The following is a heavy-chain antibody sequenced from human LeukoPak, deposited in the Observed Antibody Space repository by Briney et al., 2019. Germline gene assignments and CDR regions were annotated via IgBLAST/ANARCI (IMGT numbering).Heavy chain of an antibody. Sequence: PSETLSLTCAVYGGSFSGYYWSWIRQPPGKGLEWIGEIKHSGSTTYNPSFKSRVTISLDTSKNQVSLKLNSVTAADTAVYYCATYHYGSGSYHNHPNFDSWGQGTLVTVSS. V-gene: IGHV4-34*01. CDR2: IKHSGST. D-gene: IGHD3-10*01. CDR1: GGSFSGYY. CDR3: ATYHYGSGSYHNHPNFDS. J-gene: IGHJ4*02.